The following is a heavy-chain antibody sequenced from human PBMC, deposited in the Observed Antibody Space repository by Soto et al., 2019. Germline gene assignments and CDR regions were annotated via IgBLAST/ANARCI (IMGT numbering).Heavy chain of an antibody. CDR3: AGVVTVVKSFHYWYFDL. Sequence: QVQLVQSGAEVKKPGSSVKVSCKASGGTFSSYAISWVRQAPGQGLEWMGGIIPIFGTANYAQKFQGRVTMTADESTSPAYMELSSLRSEDTAVYYCAGVVTVVKSFHYWYFDLWGRGTLVTVSS. V-gene: IGHV1-69*12. D-gene: IGHD2-15*01. J-gene: IGHJ2*01. CDR1: GGTFSSYA. CDR2: IIPIFGTA.